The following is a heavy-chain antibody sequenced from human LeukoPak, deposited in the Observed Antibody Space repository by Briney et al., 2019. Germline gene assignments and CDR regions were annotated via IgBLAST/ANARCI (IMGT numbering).Heavy chain of an antibody. D-gene: IGHD3-9*01. CDR1: GYTFTGYY. CDR3: ARVYFDWSEHFQH. V-gene: IGHV1-2*02. Sequence: GASVKVSCKASGYTFTGYYMHWVRQAPGQGLEWMGWINPNSGGTNYAQKFQGRVTMTRDTSISTAYMELSRLRSDDTAVYYCARVYFDWSEHFQHWGQGTLVTVSS. J-gene: IGHJ1*01. CDR2: INPNSGGT.